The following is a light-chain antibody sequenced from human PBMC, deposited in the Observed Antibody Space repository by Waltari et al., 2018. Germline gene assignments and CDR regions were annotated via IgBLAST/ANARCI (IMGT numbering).Light chain of an antibody. J-gene: IGKJ4*01. Sequence: DIVLTPSPAILSLSPGERCSLSCRASHSVTNYLAWYQQKPGQAPRHLIYDTSNRATGIPARFSGSGFGTDFTLTISSLEPEDFAVYYCQQRRDWPLTFGGGTKVEIK. V-gene: IGKV3-11*01. CDR2: DTS. CDR3: QQRRDWPLT. CDR1: HSVTNY.